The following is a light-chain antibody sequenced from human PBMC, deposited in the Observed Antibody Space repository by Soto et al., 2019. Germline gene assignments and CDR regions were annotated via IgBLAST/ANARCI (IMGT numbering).Light chain of an antibody. CDR2: AAS. Sequence: DIQMTQSPSSLSASVGDRVTITCRASQGISSWLAWYQQKPGKXXKXXISAASNLQSGVPSRFSGSGSGTDFTLIISSLQPDDFAIYYGQQTSTFPRTFGQGTKVDIK. CDR1: QGISSW. CDR3: QQTSTFPRT. J-gene: IGKJ1*01. V-gene: IGKV1-12*01.